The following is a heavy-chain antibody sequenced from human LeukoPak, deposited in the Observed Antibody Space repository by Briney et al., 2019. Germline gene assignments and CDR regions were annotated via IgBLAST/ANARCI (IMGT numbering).Heavy chain of an antibody. CDR3: ARMSYDILTGYRDYYYYYMDV. Sequence: SVKVSCKASGGTFSSYAISWVRQAPGQGLEWMGRIIPIFGTANYAQKFQGRVTITADESTSTAYMELSSLRSEDTAVYYCARMSYDILTGYRDYYYYYMDVWGKGTTVTVSS. V-gene: IGHV1-69*13. D-gene: IGHD3-9*01. CDR2: IIPIFGTA. CDR1: GGTFSSYA. J-gene: IGHJ6*03.